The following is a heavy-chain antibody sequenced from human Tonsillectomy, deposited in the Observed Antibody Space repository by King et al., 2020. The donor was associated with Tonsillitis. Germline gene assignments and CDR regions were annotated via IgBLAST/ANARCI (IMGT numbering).Heavy chain of an antibody. CDR2: IYPGDSDT. Sequence: QLVQSGAEVKKPGESLKISCKGSGYSFTSYWIGWVRQMPGKGLEWMGIIYPGDSDTRYSPSFQGQVTISADKSISTAYLQWSSLNASDTAMYYCARQPTSPYSSSWYSGDYWGQGTLVTVSS. J-gene: IGHJ4*02. CDR1: GYSFTSYW. V-gene: IGHV5-51*01. CDR3: ARQPTSPYSSSWYSGDY. D-gene: IGHD6-13*01.